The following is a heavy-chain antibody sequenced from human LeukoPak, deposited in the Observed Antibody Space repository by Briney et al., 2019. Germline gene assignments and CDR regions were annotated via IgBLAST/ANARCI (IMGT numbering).Heavy chain of an antibody. V-gene: IGHV4-59*08. J-gene: IGHJ5*02. CDR1: GGSISSYY. D-gene: IGHD3-10*01. CDR3: ARQRDYGSGSYYWFDP. CDR2: IYYSGST. Sequence: SETLSLTCTVSGGSISSYYWGWIRQPPGKGLEWLGYIYYSGSTNYNPSLKSRVTISVDTSKNQVSLKLSSVTAADTAVYYCARQRDYGSGSYYWFDPWGQGTLVTVSS.